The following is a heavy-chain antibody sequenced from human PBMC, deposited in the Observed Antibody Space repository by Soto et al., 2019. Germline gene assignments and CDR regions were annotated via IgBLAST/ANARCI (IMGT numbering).Heavy chain of an antibody. CDR3: ASIPYPLRSGPNWFDP. CDR2: IHAYNGNT. Sequence: QVQLVQSGAEVKKPGASVKVSCKASGYTFTSYGISWVRQAPGQGLEWMGWIHAYNGNTNHAQKLQGRVTMTTDTSTSTAYMELRSLRSDDTAVYYCASIPYPLRSGPNWFDPWGQGTLVTVSS. D-gene: IGHD3-3*01. V-gene: IGHV1-18*01. CDR1: GYTFTSYG. J-gene: IGHJ5*02.